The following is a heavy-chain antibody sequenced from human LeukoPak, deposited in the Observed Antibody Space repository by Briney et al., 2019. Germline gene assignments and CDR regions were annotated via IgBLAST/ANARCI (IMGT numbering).Heavy chain of an antibody. J-gene: IGHJ4*02. CDR1: GGSISSGSHY. CDR3: ARDLDS. CDR2: ISYSGST. V-gene: IGHV4-39*02. Sequence: PSETLSLTCTVSGGSISSGSHYWGWLRQPPGKGLEWIGSISYSGSTYYNPSLKSRVTISVDTSKNQFSLKLSSVTAADTAVYYCARDLDSWGQGTLVTVSS.